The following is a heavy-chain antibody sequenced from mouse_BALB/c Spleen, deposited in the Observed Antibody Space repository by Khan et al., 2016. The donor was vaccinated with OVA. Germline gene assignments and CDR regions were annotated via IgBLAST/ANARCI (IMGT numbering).Heavy chain of an antibody. CDR2: INPSNGYT. CDR3: VRDGASQRTDGWFAY. CDR1: GYTFTSYT. Sequence: QVQLQQSGAELARPGASVKMSCKASGYTFTSYTIHWIKKRPGQGLEWIGYINPSNGYTNYNQKFKDKATLTTDKSSTTAYLQLSSLTSDDSAVYNCVRDGASQRTDGWFAYWGQGTMVTVSA. J-gene: IGHJ3*01. V-gene: IGHV1-4*01.